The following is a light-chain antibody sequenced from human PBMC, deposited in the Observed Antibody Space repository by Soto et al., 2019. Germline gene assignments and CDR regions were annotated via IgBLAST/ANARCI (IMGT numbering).Light chain of an antibody. CDR3: QQYDNLLT. J-gene: IGKJ4*01. CDR2: DAS. CDR1: QDISNY. V-gene: IGKV1-33*01. Sequence: DIQMTQSPSSLSASVGDRVTITCLASQDISNYLNWYQQKPGKAPKLLIYDASNLETGVPSRFSGSESGTDFTFTISSLQPEDIATYYCQQYDNLLTFGGGTKVEIK.